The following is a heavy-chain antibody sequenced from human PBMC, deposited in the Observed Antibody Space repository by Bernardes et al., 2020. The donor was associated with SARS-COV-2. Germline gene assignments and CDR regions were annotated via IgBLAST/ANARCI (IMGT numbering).Heavy chain of an antibody. CDR2: ISGAGRYI. J-gene: IGHJ3*01. Sequence: GSLRLSCVASGFTFSNHLFSWFRQAPGKGLEWVSSISGAGRYIYYGDSVRGRFTTPRDNTRTSVFLQMESLGAEDTAVYYCARDVGGTDWRFGFDVWGPGTMVHVSS. D-gene: IGHD3-9*01. CDR3: ARDVGGTDWRFGFDV. CDR1: GFTFSNHL. V-gene: IGHV3-21*01.